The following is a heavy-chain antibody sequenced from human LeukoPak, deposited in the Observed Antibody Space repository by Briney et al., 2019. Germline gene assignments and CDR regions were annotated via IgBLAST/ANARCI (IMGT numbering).Heavy chain of an antibody. Sequence: PGGSLRLSCAASGFYFNDYLMCWGRQAPGKGLEWVANIKEHGSEKYYLESVKGRFTISRDNARNSLYLQMNSLRAEDTAVYYCARLPLTERRHFEYWGQGTLVTVSS. J-gene: IGHJ4*02. D-gene: IGHD5-24*01. V-gene: IGHV3-7*05. CDR2: IKEHGSEK. CDR1: GFYFNDYL. CDR3: ARLPLTERRHFEY.